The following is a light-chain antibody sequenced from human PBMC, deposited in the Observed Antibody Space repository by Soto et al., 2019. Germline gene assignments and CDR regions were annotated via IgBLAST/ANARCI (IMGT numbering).Light chain of an antibody. Sequence: IVLTQSPCFLSLSPGDRATLSCRASQGVSSYLAWYQQKPGQAPRLLIYDASNWGSGVPARFSGSGSGTEFTLTISSLEPEDFAVYYCQQHNNYSCTFGQGTKVDIK. V-gene: IGKV3D-11*01. J-gene: IGKJ1*01. CDR1: QGVSSY. CDR2: DAS. CDR3: QQHNNYSCT.